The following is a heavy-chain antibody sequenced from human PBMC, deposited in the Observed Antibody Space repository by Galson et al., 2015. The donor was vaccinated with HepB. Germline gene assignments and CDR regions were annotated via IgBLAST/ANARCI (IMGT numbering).Heavy chain of an antibody. Sequence: SLRLSCAASGFTFSSYSMNWVRQAPGKGLEWVSYISSSSSTIYYADSVKGRFTISRDNAKNSLYLQMNSLRAEDTAVYYCARVYSVTTALGDYWGRGTLVTVPS. V-gene: IGHV3-48*01. CDR2: ISSSSSTI. J-gene: IGHJ4*02. CDR3: ARVYSVTTALGDY. CDR1: GFTFSSYS. D-gene: IGHD4-17*01.